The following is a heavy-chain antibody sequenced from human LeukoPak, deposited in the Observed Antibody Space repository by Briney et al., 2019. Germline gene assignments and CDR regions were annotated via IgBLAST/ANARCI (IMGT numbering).Heavy chain of an antibody. CDR2: IWYDGSNK. CDR1: GFTFSSYG. J-gene: IGHJ6*02. Sequence: GGSLRLSCAASGFTFSSYGMHWVRQAPGKGLEWVAVIWYDGSNKYYADSVKGRLTISRDDSKNTAYLHMDILNTEDTAMYFCTRLRAAGTESYFYHGMDVWGQGTTVTVSS. D-gene: IGHD6-13*01. CDR3: TRLRAAGTESYFYHGMDV. V-gene: IGHV3-33*01.